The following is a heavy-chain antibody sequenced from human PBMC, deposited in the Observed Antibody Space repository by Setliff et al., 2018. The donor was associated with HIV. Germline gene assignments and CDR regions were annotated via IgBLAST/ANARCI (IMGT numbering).Heavy chain of an antibody. CDR3: ARRYSGSYDAFDI. Sequence: ASVKVSCKASGYTFTGYYMHWVRQAPGQGLEWMGWINPNNGGTNYAQKFQGRVTMTRDTSISTAYMELSRLRSDDTAVYYCARRYSGSYDAFDIWGQGTMVTVSS. V-gene: IGHV1-2*02. CDR2: INPNNGGT. J-gene: IGHJ3*02. CDR1: GYTFTGYY. D-gene: IGHD1-26*01.